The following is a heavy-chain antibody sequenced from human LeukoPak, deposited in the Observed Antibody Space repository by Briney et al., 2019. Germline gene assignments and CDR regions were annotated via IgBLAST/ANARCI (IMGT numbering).Heavy chain of an antibody. J-gene: IGHJ4*02. V-gene: IGHV3-30*02. Sequence: GGSLRLSCAASGFSFNNHGMHWVRQAPGKGLEWVAFIRSDGSNKYYVDSVKGRFTISRDTSKNTLYPQMNSLRVEDTAVYFCAKGGIIGSYYFDYWGRGTLVTVSS. CDR2: IRSDGSNK. CDR3: AKGGIIGSYYFDY. CDR1: GFSFNNHG. D-gene: IGHD1-20*01.